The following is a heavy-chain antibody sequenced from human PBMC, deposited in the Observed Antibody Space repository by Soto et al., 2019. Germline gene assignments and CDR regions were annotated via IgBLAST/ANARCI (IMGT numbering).Heavy chain of an antibody. CDR1: GFKISSSS. CDR2: ISSRSDI. J-gene: IGHJ6*02. D-gene: IGHD2-2*02. CDR3: AREYTAWPLAYGLDV. V-gene: IGHV3-21*01. Sequence: GESLKISCAAFGFKISSSSMNWVRQAPGKGLEWVSSISSRSDIYYADSVKGRFTISRDNAKNSVSLQMNSLRAEDTAVYYCAREYTAWPLAYGLDVWGQGTTVTVSS.